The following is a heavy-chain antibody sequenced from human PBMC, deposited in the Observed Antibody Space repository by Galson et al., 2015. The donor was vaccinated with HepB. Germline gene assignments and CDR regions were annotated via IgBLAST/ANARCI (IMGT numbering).Heavy chain of an antibody. J-gene: IGHJ3*02. D-gene: IGHD4-17*01. Sequence: SLRLSCAASGFKLSSYSMNWVRQAPGKGLEWLSYVSSSSTIHYADSVKGRFILSRDIAKNSLYLQMNSLRDEDTAVYYCTRDRDSGDYIISAFDTWGQGTMVTVSS. V-gene: IGHV3-48*02. CDR2: VSSSSTI. CDR1: GFKLSSYS. CDR3: TRDRDSGDYIISAFDT.